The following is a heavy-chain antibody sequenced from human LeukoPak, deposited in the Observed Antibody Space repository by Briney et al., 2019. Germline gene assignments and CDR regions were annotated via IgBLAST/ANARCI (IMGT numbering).Heavy chain of an antibody. Sequence: PGGSLRLSCAASGFTFSTYTMNWVRQAPGKGLEWVSSITSTSSYIYYADSLRGRFTISRDNAKNSLFLQMNSLRAEDTAVYYCARAETTVTTIFYYYYMDVWGKGITVTVSS. V-gene: IGHV3-21*01. J-gene: IGHJ6*03. CDR1: GFTFSTYT. CDR2: ITSTSSYI. CDR3: ARAETTVTTIFYYYYMDV. D-gene: IGHD4-17*01.